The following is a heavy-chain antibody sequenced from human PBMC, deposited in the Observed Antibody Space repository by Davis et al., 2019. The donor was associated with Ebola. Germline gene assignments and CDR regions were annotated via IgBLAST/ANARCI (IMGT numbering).Heavy chain of an antibody. J-gene: IGHJ4*02. CDR2: ISYDGSNK. D-gene: IGHD4-17*01. CDR3: AKSSGYGDYGVY. Sequence: PGGSLRLSCAASGFTFSSYAMHWVRQAPGKGLEWVAVISYDGSNKYYADSVKGRFTISRDNSKNTLYLQMNSLRAEDTAVYYCAKSSGYGDYGVYWGQGTLVTVSS. CDR1: GFTFSSYA. V-gene: IGHV3-30-3*02.